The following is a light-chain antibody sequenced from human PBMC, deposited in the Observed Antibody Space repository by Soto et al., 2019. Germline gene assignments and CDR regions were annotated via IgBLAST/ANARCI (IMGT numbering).Light chain of an antibody. CDR2: EGS. CDR3: CSYAGSSFYV. V-gene: IGLV2-23*01. J-gene: IGLJ1*01. CDR1: SIDVGSYNL. Sequence: SVLTQPASVSGSPGQSVTISCALTSIDVGSYNLVSWYQQHPGKAPKLMIYEGSKRPSGVSNRFSGSKSGNTASLTISGLQAEDEADYYCCSYAGSSFYVFGTGTKVTVL.